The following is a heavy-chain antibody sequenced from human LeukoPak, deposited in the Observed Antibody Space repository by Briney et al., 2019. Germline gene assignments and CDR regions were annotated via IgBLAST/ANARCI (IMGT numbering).Heavy chain of an antibody. CDR2: INSDGSEG. CDR3: ARSSYSSSSSV. J-gene: IGHJ3*01. D-gene: IGHD6-6*01. CDR1: GFTFSGFW. Sequence: GGSLRLSCAVSGFTFSGFWMSWSRQAPGKGLEWVASINSDGSEGYYADVVKGRFTISRDNAKNSLNSLRAEDTAVYYCARSSYSSSSSVWGQGTMVTVSS. V-gene: IGHV3-7*03.